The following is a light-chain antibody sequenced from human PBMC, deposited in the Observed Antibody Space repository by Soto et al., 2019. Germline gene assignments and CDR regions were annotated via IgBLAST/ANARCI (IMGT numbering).Light chain of an antibody. CDR3: QSVHGKYVV. J-gene: IGLJ2*01. Sequence: NFMLNQPHSVSESPGQTVTISRTRSSGSIASDYVQLYQQRPGSAPINVIVEDSQRHAEDPDRFSGSIDSSSNSASLTISRLTTEDAANYYCQSVHGKYVVFGGGTKLTVL. V-gene: IGLV6-57*04. CDR1: SGSIASDY. CDR2: EDS.